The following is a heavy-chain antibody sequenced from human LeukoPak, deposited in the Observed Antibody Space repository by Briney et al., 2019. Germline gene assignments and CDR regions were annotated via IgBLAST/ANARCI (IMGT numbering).Heavy chain of an antibody. CDR1: GVSISSGGYY. D-gene: IGHD3/OR15-3a*01. V-gene: IGHV4-31*03. Sequence: SETLSLTCTVSGVSISSGGYYWSWIRQHPGKGLEWIGYIYYSGSTYYNPSLKSRVTISVDTSKNQFSLKLSSVTAADTAVYYCARFSRWTTDYWGQGTLVTVSS. J-gene: IGHJ4*02. CDR3: ARFSRWTTDY. CDR2: IYYSGST.